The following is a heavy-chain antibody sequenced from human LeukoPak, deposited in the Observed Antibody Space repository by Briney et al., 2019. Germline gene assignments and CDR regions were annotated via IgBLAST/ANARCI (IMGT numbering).Heavy chain of an antibody. CDR3: ARLKLFNYYDSSGYFDY. D-gene: IGHD3-22*01. CDR1: GGSISSYY. J-gene: IGHJ4*02. Sequence: SETLSLTCTVSGGSISSYYWSWIRQPPGKGLEWIGYIYYSGSTNYNPSLKSRVTISVDTSKNQFSLKLSSVTAADTAVYCCARLKLFNYYDSSGYFDYWGQGTLVTVSS. CDR2: IYYSGST. V-gene: IGHV4-59*08.